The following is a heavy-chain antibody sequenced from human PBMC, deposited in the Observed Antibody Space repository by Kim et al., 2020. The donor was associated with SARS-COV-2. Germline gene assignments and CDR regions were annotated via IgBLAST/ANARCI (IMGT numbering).Heavy chain of an antibody. J-gene: IGHJ6*02. Sequence: YSRRFQGRVTITRDTSASTAYMELSSLRSEDTAVYYCARDPAYYYYGMDVWGQGTTVTVSS. CDR3: ARDPAYYYYGMDV. V-gene: IGHV1-3*01.